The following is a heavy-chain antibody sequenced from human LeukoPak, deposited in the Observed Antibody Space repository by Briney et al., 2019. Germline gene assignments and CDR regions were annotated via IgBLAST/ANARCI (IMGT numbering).Heavy chain of an antibody. V-gene: IGHV1-18*01. CDR1: GYTFTSYG. Sequence: ASVKVSCKASGYTFTSYGIIWVRQAPGQGLAWMGWISAYNGDTNYVQKFQGRVTMTTDTSTSTAYMELRSLRSDDTAVYYCARKGPGKAVDVWGQGTTITVSS. CDR3: ARKGPGKAVDV. D-gene: IGHD3-10*01. J-gene: IGHJ6*02. CDR2: ISAYNGDT.